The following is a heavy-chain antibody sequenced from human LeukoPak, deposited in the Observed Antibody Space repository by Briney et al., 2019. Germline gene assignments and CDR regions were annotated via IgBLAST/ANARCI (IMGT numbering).Heavy chain of an antibody. CDR3: ARESTYSSSPFDY. J-gene: IGHJ4*02. CDR1: GGSISSYH. CDR2: LYNSGST. Sequence: PSETLSLTCTVSGGSISSYHWSWFRQAPGKGLEWIGYLYNSGSTNYNPSLKSRVTISVDTSKNQFSLKLSSVTAADTAVYYCARESTYSSSPFDYWGQGTLVTVSS. V-gene: IGHV4-59*12. D-gene: IGHD6-6*01.